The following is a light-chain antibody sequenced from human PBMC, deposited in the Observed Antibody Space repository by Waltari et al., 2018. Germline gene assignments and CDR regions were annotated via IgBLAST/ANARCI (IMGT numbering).Light chain of an antibody. CDR1: QTINGW. Sequence: DIQMTQSPSTLSASVGDRVTITCRASQTINGWLAWYQQKPGKAPELLIYAASSLQSGVPSRFRGSGSGTDFTLTITSLQPEDFATYYCHQTFSHPRPSFGQGTKVDI. V-gene: IGKV1-5*01. CDR2: AAS. J-gene: IGKJ2*01. CDR3: HQTFSHPRPS.